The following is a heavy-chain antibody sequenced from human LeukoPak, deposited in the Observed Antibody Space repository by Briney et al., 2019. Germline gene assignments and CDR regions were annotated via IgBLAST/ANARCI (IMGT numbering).Heavy chain of an antibody. Sequence: ASVKVSCKASGYTFTSYDINWVRQATGQGLEWMGWMNPNSGNTGYAQKFQGRVTMTRNTSISTAYMELSSLRSEDTAVYYCASGGDCSGGSCYLIDYWGQGTLVTVSS. V-gene: IGHV1-8*01. D-gene: IGHD2-15*01. CDR2: MNPNSGNT. CDR3: ASGGDCSGGSCYLIDY. J-gene: IGHJ4*02. CDR1: GYTFTSYD.